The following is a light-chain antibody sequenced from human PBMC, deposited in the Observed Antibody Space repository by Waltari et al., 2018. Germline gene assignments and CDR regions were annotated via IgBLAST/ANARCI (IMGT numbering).Light chain of an antibody. Sequence: ELVMTQSPATLSVSPGDRATLPCRASQSVRNNLVRYQQKPGQAPRLLIHGASTRVTGIPARFSGSGSGTEFTLTISSLQSEDFAVYYCQQYNNWPPWTFGQGTKVEIK. J-gene: IGKJ1*01. CDR2: GAS. CDR1: QSVRNN. CDR3: QQYNNWPPWT. V-gene: IGKV3-15*01.